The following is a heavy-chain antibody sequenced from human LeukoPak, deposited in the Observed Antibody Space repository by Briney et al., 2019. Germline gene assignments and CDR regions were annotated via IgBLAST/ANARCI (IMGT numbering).Heavy chain of an antibody. CDR2: ISGSGGST. J-gene: IGHJ6*02. CDR3: AKTCIAAAGILDGMDV. D-gene: IGHD6-13*01. Sequence: GGSLRLSCAASGFTFSGYAMSWVRQAPGKGLEWVSAISGSGGSTYYADSVKGRFTISRDNSKNTLYLQMNSLRAEDTAVYYCAKTCIAAAGILDGMDVWGQGTTVTVSS. V-gene: IGHV3-23*01. CDR1: GFTFSGYA.